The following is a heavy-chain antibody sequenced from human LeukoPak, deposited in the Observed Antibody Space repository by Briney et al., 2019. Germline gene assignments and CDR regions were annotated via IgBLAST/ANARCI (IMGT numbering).Heavy chain of an antibody. CDR2: ISYDGSNK. J-gene: IGHJ4*02. Sequence: GGSLRLSCAASGFTFSSYGMHWVRQAPGKGLEWVAVISYDGSNKYYADSVKGRFTISRDNSKNTLYLQMNSLRAEDTAVYYCAKASVEMATMGHYYFDYWGQGTLVTVSS. D-gene: IGHD5-24*01. V-gene: IGHV3-30*18. CDR3: AKASVEMATMGHYYFDY. CDR1: GFTFSSYG.